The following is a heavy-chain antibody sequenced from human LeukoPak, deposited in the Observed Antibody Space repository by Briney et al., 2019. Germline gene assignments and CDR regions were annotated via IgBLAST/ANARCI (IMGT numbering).Heavy chain of an antibody. D-gene: IGHD3-3*01. V-gene: IGHV4-31*03. CDR2: IYYSGSA. J-gene: IGHJ6*02. CDR3: ARDGRRAIFGVIYGMDV. CDR1: GGSISSGGYY. Sequence: PSQTLSLTCTVSGGSISSGGYYWSWIRQHPGKGLEWIGYIYYSGSAYYNPSLKSRVTISVDTSKNQFSLKLSSVTAADTAVYYCARDGRRAIFGVIYGMDVWGQGTTVTVSS.